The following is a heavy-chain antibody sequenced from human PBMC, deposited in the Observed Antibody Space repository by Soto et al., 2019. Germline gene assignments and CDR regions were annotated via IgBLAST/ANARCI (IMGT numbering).Heavy chain of an antibody. D-gene: IGHD2-21*01. CDR1: GGSVSSGGFS. V-gene: IGHV4-30-2*01. CDR3: ARGGDYYFDS. CDR2: IYPSGNT. Sequence: QLQLQESGSGLVKPSQTLSLTCTVSGGSVSSGGFSWSWIRQPPGKGLEWIGYIYPSGNTYYNPTLKSRFTVSMDRSKNQFSLKPTSVPAAASAVYYCARGGDYYFDSWGQGTLVTVSS. J-gene: IGHJ4*02.